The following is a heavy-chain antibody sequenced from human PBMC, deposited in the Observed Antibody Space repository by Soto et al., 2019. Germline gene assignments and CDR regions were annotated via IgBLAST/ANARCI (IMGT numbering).Heavy chain of an antibody. Sequence: EVQLVESGGGLVKPGGSLRLSCAASGFTFSSSGMNWVRQAPGKGPEWVSSISSSSSYIYYADSVRGRFTISRDNAKNSLYLQMNSLRAEDTAVYYCARVVAATSDWGQGTLVTVSS. CDR1: GFTFSSSG. V-gene: IGHV3-21*01. D-gene: IGHD2-15*01. CDR2: ISSSSSYI. J-gene: IGHJ4*02. CDR3: ARVVAATSD.